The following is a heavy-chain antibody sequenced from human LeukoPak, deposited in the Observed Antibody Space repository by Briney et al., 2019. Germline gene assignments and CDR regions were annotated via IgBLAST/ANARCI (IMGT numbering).Heavy chain of an antibody. CDR3: AKDPRTAAAYYFDY. J-gene: IGHJ4*02. D-gene: IGHD6-13*01. V-gene: IGHV3-30*18. CDR2: ISRDGRDK. CDR1: GFTFSSYA. Sequence: GGSLRLSCVASGFTFSSYAMHWVRQAPGKGLEWVAVISRDGRDKHHADSVKSRFTISRDNSKNTLYLQMDSLRAEDTAVYFCAKDPRTAAAYYFDYWGQGILVTVSS.